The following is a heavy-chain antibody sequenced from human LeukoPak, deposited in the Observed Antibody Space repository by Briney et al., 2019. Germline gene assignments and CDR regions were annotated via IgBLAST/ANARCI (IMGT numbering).Heavy chain of an antibody. D-gene: IGHD1-14*01. CDR3: ARDTEATGLFDP. J-gene: IGHJ5*02. CDR2: IYYSGST. V-gene: IGHV4-31*03. Sequence: SETLSLTCTVSVGSISSGGYYWSWIRQHPGKGLEWIGYIYYSGSTYYNPSLKSRVTISVDTSKNQFSLKLSSVTAADTAVYYCARDTEATGLFDPWGQGTLVTVSS. CDR1: VGSISSGGYY.